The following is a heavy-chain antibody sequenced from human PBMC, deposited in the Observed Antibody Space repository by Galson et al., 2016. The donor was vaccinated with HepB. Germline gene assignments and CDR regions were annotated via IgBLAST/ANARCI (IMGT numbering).Heavy chain of an antibody. Sequence: SLRLPCAASGFPFSNYQMSWVRQAPGKGLEWVSTIRSDGGDIYLADSVKGRFTVSRDNSKNTLFLQMSSLRAEDTARYYCARDSSGWARDSWGQGTLVTVSS. CDR1: GFPFSNYQ. CDR3: ARDSSGWARDS. D-gene: IGHD6-19*01. CDR2: IRSDGGDI. V-gene: IGHV3-23*01. J-gene: IGHJ4*02.